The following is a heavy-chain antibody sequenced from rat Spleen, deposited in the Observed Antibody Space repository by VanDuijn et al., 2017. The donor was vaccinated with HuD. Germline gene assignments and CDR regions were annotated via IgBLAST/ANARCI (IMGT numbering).Heavy chain of an antibody. CDR1: GYSITSSYR. CDR2: INSEGTT. CDR3: ARDNNYKAY. J-gene: IGHJ2*01. D-gene: IGHD1-10*01. Sequence: EVHLQESGPGLVKPSQSLSLTCSVTGYSITSSYRWSWVRKFPGNKLEWMGYINSEGTTNYNPSLKSRISITRDTSKNQFFLQVNSVTTEDTATYYCARDNNYKAYWGQGVMVTVSS. V-gene: IGHV3-3*01.